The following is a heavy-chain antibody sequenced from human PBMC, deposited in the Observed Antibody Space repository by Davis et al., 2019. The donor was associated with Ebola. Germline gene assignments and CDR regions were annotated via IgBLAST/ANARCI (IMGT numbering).Heavy chain of an antibody. CDR3: ARDSGPGGYNGGYFEF. V-gene: IGHV3-33*08. CDR1: GFTFSSYG. J-gene: IGHJ2*01. CDR2: IWSDPRK. D-gene: IGHD3-22*01. Sequence: GGSLRLSCAASGFTFSSYGIHWVRQAPGAGPEWIAVIWSDPRKLYGDSVRGRFTIFRDNPENTVYLQLDNLSVGDTAVYYCARDSGPGGYNGGYFEFWGRGTLVSVSS.